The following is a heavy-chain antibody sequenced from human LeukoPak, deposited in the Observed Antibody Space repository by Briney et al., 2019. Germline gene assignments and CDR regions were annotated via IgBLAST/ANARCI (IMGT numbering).Heavy chain of an antibody. CDR1: GYTFTSYG. D-gene: IGHD6-19*01. V-gene: IGHV1-2*02. CDR3: ARGSTRDSSGWYGPGKWFDP. J-gene: IGHJ5*02. CDR2: INPKSGGT. Sequence: ASVKVSCKASGYTFTSYGISWVRQAPGQGLDWMGWINPKSGGTNYAQKFQGRVTMTRDTSISTAYMELSRLRSDDTAVYYCARGSTRDSSGWYGPGKWFDPWGQGTLVTVSS.